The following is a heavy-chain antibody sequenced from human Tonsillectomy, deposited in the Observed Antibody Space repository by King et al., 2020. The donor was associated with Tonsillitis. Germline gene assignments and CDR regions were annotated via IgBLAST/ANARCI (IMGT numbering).Heavy chain of an antibody. J-gene: IGHJ4*02. CDR1: GGSISGSSYY. CDR3: VRHIAYDFGSGSPAADY. V-gene: IGHV4-39*01. D-gene: IGHD3-10*01. Sequence: LQLQESGPGLVKPSETLSLICTVSGGSISGSSYYWGWIRQPPGKGPEWIVNVYHTGNTYYNPSLKSRVSMSVDTSKNQFSLKLSSVTAADTAVYYCVRHIAYDFGSGSPAADYWGQGTLVTVSS. CDR2: VYHTGNT.